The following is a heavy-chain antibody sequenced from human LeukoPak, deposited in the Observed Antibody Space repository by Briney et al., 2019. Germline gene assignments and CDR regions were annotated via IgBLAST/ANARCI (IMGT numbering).Heavy chain of an antibody. V-gene: IGHV4-39*07. CDR1: GGSISSSSYY. CDR2: IYYSGST. CDR3: ARGREEERWLDY. D-gene: IGHD1-1*01. J-gene: IGHJ4*02. Sequence: PSETLSLTCTVSGGSISSSSYYWGWIRQPPGKGLEWIGSIYYSGSTNYNPSLKSRVTISVDTSKNQFSLKLSSVTAADTAVYYCARGREEERWLDYWGQGTLVTVSS.